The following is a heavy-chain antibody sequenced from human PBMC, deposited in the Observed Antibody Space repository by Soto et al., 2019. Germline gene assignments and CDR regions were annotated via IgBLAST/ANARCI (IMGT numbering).Heavy chain of an antibody. V-gene: IGHV3-64D*06. Sequence: GGSLRLSCSASGFTFSSYAMHWVRQAPGKGLEYVSAISSNGGSTYYADSVKGRFTISRDNSKNTLYLQMSSLRAEDTAVYYCVKDAEDAGDPSSYNWFDPWGQGTLVTVSS. CDR1: GFTFSSYA. CDR2: ISSNGGST. J-gene: IGHJ5*02. CDR3: VKDAEDAGDPSSYNWFDP. D-gene: IGHD7-27*01.